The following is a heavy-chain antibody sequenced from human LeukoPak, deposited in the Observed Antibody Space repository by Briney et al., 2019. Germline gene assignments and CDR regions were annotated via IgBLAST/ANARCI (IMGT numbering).Heavy chain of an antibody. Sequence: PSETLSLTCTVSGGSISSHYWSWIRQPAGKGLEWIGRIYTSESTNYNPTLKSRVTMSIDPSKNQFSLKLSSVTAADTAVYYCARETAAGYWYFDLWGRGTLVTVSS. D-gene: IGHD6-25*01. CDR3: ARETAAGYWYFDL. CDR1: GGSISSHY. CDR2: IYTSEST. V-gene: IGHV4-4*07. J-gene: IGHJ2*01.